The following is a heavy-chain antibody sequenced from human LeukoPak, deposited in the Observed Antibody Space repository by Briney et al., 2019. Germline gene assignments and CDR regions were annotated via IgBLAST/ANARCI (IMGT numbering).Heavy chain of an antibody. V-gene: IGHV3-21*01. D-gene: IGHD6-13*01. J-gene: IGHJ4*02. Sequence: GGSLRLSCAASGFTFSSYSMNWVRQAPGKGLEWVSSISSSSSYIYYADSVKGRFTISRDSAKSSLYLQMNSLRAEDTAVYYCARDQDSSSWYGYWGQGTLVTVSS. CDR1: GFTFSSYS. CDR2: ISSSSSYI. CDR3: ARDQDSSSWYGY.